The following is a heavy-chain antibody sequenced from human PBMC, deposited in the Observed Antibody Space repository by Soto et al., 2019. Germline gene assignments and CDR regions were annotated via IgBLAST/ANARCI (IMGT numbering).Heavy chain of an antibody. CDR2: IYYSGST. D-gene: IGHD3-16*02. V-gene: IGHV4-59*08. CDR3: ARLYGLDAFDI. CDR1: GGSINSYY. Sequence: QVQLQESGPGLVKPSETLSLTCTVSGGSINSYYWSWIRQPPGKGLEWIGYIYYSGSTNYNPSLKGRVTISVDTSKNKFSLKLSSVTAADTAVYYCARLYGLDAFDIWGQGTMVTVSS. J-gene: IGHJ3*02.